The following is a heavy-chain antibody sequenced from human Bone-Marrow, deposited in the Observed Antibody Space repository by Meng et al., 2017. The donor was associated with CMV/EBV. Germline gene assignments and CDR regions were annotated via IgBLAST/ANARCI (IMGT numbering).Heavy chain of an antibody. V-gene: IGHV4-34*01. D-gene: IGHD1-14*01. J-gene: IGHJ4*02. CDR3: ARDSNQPPFDY. CDR2: INHSGST. Sequence: GSLRLSCAVYGGSFSGYYWSWIRQPPGKGLEWIGEINHSGSTNYNPSLKSRVTISVDTSKNQFSLKLSSVTAADTAVYYCARDSNQPPFDYWGQGTLVTVSS. CDR1: GGSFSGYY.